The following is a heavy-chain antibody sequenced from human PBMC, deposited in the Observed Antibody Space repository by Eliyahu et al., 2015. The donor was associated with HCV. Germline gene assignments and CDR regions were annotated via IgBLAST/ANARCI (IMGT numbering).Heavy chain of an antibody. V-gene: IGHV3-53*02. J-gene: IGHJ5*01. CDR1: GFTVSSNY. CDR3: ARGEEEYSSAWYGDS. Sequence: EVQLVETGGGLIQPGGSLRLSCAASGFTVSSNYMSWVRQAPGKGLEGVSIIYSGGSTYYADSVRGRFTISRDNSKNTLYLQMNSLRADDTAVYYCARGEEEYSSAWYGDSWGQGTLVTVSS. CDR2: IYSGGST. D-gene: IGHD6-19*01.